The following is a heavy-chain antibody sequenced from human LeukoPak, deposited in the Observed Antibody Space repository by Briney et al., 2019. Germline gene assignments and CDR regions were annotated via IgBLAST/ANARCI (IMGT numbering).Heavy chain of an antibody. J-gene: IGHJ4*02. V-gene: IGHV3-48*01. CDR2: ISSSGSTI. CDR3: AKPLPWNTGGYSDY. Sequence: GGCLRLSCAASGFTFSDYSMNWVRQAPGKGLEWVSYISSSGSTIYYADSVKGRFTISRDDSKNTVYLQMNSLRTEDTAVYYCAKPLPWNTGGYSDYWGQGTLVTVSS. D-gene: IGHD1/OR15-1a*01. CDR1: GFTFSDYS.